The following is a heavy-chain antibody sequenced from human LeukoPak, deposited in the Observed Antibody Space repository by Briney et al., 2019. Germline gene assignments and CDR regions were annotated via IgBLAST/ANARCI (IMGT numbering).Heavy chain of an antibody. J-gene: IGHJ3*02. V-gene: IGHV3-33*01. CDR3: ARDQDRAFDI. CDR1: RFTFSTYG. CDR2: IWYDGTNR. Sequence: GRSLRLSCTTSRFTFSTYGMHWVRQAPGKGLEWVAVIWYDGTNRYYADSVKGRFTISRDNSKNTLYLQMNSMRAEDTAVYYCARDQDRAFDIWGQGTMVTVSS.